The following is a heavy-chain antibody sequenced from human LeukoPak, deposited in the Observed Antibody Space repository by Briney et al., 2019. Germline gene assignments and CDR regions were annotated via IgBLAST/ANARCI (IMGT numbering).Heavy chain of an antibody. CDR3: AKAMSTDHYDSKGFYRVDFDS. J-gene: IGHJ4*02. D-gene: IGHD3-22*01. CDR2: LSNSGGSGGTT. Sequence: GSLRLSCAASGFTFSTYAMSWVRQAPGKGLEWVSALSNSGGSGGTTYFADSVKGRFSISRDSSKSTLYLQLSSLTAEDTAVYYCAKAMSTDHYDSKGFYRVDFDSWGQGTLVTVSS. CDR1: GFTFSTYA. V-gene: IGHV3-23*01.